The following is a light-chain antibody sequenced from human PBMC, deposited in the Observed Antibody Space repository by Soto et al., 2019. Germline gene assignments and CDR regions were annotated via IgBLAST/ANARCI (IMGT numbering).Light chain of an antibody. J-gene: IGLJ2*01. CDR3: GGWDDSLSGPV. Sequence: QSVLTQPPSASGTPGQRVNISCSGSSSNIGSNYVYWYRQFPGTAPKLLIQRNNQRPSGVPARFSGSKSGTSASLAISGLRSEHEADYYFGGWDDSLSGPVFGGGTKLTVL. CDR2: RNN. V-gene: IGLV1-47*01. CDR1: SSNIGSNY.